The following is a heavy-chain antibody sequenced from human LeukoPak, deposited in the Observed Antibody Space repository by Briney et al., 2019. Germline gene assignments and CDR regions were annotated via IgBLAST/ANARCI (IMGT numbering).Heavy chain of an antibody. J-gene: IGHJ4*02. Sequence: QPGGSLRLSCAASRFTVSGNCMSWVRQAPGKGLEWVSLICNDGRTFYSDSVKGRFIISRDNSKSTVYLQMNSLRAEDTAVYYCARDYGSGWYFGWVDHSQYYFDYWGQGTLVTVSS. CDR3: ARDYGSGWYFGWVDHSQYYFDY. CDR2: ICNDGRT. V-gene: IGHV3-66*01. D-gene: IGHD6-19*01. CDR1: RFTVSGNC.